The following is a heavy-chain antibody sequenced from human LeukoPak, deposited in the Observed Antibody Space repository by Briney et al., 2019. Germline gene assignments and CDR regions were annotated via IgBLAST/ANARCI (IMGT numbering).Heavy chain of an antibody. CDR2: INHSGST. CDR1: GGSFSGYY. V-gene: IGHV4-34*01. J-gene: IGHJ4*02. D-gene: IGHD6-13*01. Sequence: PSETLSLTCAVYGGSFSGYYWSWIRQPPGKGLEWIGEINHSGSTNYNPSLKSRVTISVDTSKNQFSLKLSSVTAADTAVYYCARDGIAAAGTLIYFDYWGQGTLVTVSS. CDR3: ARDGIAAAGTLIYFDY.